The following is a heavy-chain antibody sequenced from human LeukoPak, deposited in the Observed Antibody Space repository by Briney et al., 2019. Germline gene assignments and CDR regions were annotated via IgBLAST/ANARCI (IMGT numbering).Heavy chain of an antibody. D-gene: IGHD2-15*01. J-gene: IGHJ4*02. V-gene: IGHV3-30*02. Sequence: HPGGSLRLSCAASGFTFSSYGMHWFRQAPGKGLEWVAFTGYDGSIKYYVDSARGRFTISRDNPKNTLYLQMNSLRAEDTAVYYCAKDQPQYCSGGSCYPGGFDYWDQGTLVTVSS. CDR3: AKDQPQYCSGGSCYPGGFDY. CDR2: TGYDGSIK. CDR1: GFTFSSYG.